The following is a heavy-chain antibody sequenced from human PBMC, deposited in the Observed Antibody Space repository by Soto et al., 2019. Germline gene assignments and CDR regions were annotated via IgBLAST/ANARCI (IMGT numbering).Heavy chain of an antibody. J-gene: IGHJ6*02. CDR2: ITSSSSYI. CDR1: GFTFNTYS. CDR3: ARGNYYGMEV. Sequence: GGSLRLSCAASGFTFNTYSMNWVRQAPGKGLEWVSSITSSSSYIFYADSVRGRFTISRDNAKNSLYLQMNSLRAEDTAVYYCARGNYYGMEVWGQGTTVTVSS. V-gene: IGHV3-21*01.